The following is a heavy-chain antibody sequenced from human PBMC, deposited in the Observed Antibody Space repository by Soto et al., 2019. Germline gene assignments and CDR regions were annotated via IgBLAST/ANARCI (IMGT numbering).Heavy chain of an antibody. Sequence: SETLSLTCTVSGGSISSGDYYWSWIRQPPGKGLEWIGYIYYSGSTYYNPSLRSRLTISVDTSKNQFSLKLSSATAADTAVYCCARLGPTTVPTSYFTGNYNGMDVWGQGTTVTVSS. CDR1: GGSISSGDYY. CDR3: ARLGPTTVPTSYFTGNYNGMDV. CDR2: IYYSGST. J-gene: IGHJ6*02. V-gene: IGHV4-30-4*01. D-gene: IGHD4-17*01.